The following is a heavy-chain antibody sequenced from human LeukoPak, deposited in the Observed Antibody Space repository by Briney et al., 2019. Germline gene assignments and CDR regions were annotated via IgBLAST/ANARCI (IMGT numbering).Heavy chain of an antibody. Sequence: RASVKVSCKASGYTFTGYYMHWVRQAPGQGLEWMGRTNPNSGGTNYAQKFQGRVTMTRDTSISTAYMELSRLRSDDTAVYYCARDQYCTNGVCYEGFDPWGQGTLVPVSS. J-gene: IGHJ5*02. V-gene: IGHV1-2*06. CDR1: GYTFTGYY. D-gene: IGHD2-8*01. CDR3: ARDQYCTNGVCYEGFDP. CDR2: TNPNSGGT.